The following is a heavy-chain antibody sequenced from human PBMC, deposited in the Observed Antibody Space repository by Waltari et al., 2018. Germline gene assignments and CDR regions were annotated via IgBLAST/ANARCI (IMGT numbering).Heavy chain of an antibody. V-gene: IGHV4-31*03. J-gene: IGHJ3*02. CDR1: GGSISRGGYY. Sequence: QVQLQESGPGLVKPSQTLSLTCTVSGGSISRGGYYWSWIRQHPGKGLEWIGYICHCGVTYYNPTLKSRVTVSVDRSKNQFSLKLSSVTAADTAVYYCARDRSMVRGVKNAFDIWGQGTMVTVSS. D-gene: IGHD3-10*01. CDR2: ICHCGVT. CDR3: ARDRSMVRGVKNAFDI.